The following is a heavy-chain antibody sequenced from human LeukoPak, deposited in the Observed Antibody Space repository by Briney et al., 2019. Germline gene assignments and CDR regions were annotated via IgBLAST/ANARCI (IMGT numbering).Heavy chain of an antibody. D-gene: IGHD3-22*01. CDR3: ARDRYYYDSSGYIRGISFDY. CDR2: INPSGGST. Sequence: ASVKVSCKASGYTFTSYYMHWVRQAPGQGLEWMGIINPSGGSTSYAQKFQGRVTMTRDTSTSTVYLELSSLRSEDTAVNYCARDRYYYDSSGYIRGISFDYWGQGTLVTVSS. J-gene: IGHJ4*02. CDR1: GYTFTSYY. V-gene: IGHV1-46*01.